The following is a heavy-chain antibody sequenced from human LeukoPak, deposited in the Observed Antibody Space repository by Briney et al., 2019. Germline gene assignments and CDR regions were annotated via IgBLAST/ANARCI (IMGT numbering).Heavy chain of an antibody. D-gene: IGHD1-26*01. V-gene: IGHV4-39*01. Sequence: SDYWMHWVRQAPGKGLEWIGSIYYSGSTYYNPSLKSRVTISVDTSKNQFSLKLSSVTAADTAVYYCARHIVGATIGEYYFDYWGQGTLVTVSS. CDR1: SDY. CDR3: ARHIVGATIGEYYFDY. J-gene: IGHJ4*02. CDR2: IYYSGST.